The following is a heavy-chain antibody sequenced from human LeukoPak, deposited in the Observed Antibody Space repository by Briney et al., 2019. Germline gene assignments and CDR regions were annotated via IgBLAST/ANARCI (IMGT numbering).Heavy chain of an antibody. CDR1: GYTFTSNY. Sequence: ASVTVSCKASGYTFTSNYMHWVRQAPGQGLEWMGRINPNSGGTNYLQTFQGRVTMTSNTSISTAYMELIRLTSDDTAVYYCAREGSQSGMDVWGQGTTVTVSS. D-gene: IGHD2-15*01. CDR3: AREGSQSGMDV. V-gene: IGHV1-2*06. J-gene: IGHJ6*02. CDR2: INPNSGGT.